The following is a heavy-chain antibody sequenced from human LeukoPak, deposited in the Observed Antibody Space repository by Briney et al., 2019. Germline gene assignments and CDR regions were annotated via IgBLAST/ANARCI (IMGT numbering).Heavy chain of an antibody. CDR2: ISYDGSNK. V-gene: IGHV3-30*18. CDR1: GFTFSSYG. CDR3: AKEGLLCFGESKKGNWFDP. J-gene: IGHJ5*02. D-gene: IGHD3-10*01. Sequence: GGSLRLSCAASGFTFSSYGMHWVRQAPGTGLEWVAVISYDGSNKYSADSVKGRFTISRDNSKNTLYLQMNSLRAEDTAVYYCAKEGLLCFGESKKGNWFDPWGQGTLVTVSS.